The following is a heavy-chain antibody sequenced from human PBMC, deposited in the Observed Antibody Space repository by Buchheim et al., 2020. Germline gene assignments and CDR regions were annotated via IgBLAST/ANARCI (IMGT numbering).Heavy chain of an antibody. CDR2: ISSSSSYI. Sequence: VQLVESGGGVVQPGRSLRLSCAASGFTFSSYGMHWVRQAPGKGLEWVSSISSSSSYIYYADSVKGRFTISRDNAKNTLYLQMNSLRAEDTAVYYCAKDAYRKLALDYWGQGTL. D-gene: IGHD1-14*01. V-gene: IGHV3-21*01. CDR1: GFTFSSYG. J-gene: IGHJ4*02. CDR3: AKDAYRKLALDY.